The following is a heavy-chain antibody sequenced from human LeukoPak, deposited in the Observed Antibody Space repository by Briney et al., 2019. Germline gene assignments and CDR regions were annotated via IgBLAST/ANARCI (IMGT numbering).Heavy chain of an antibody. V-gene: IGHV3-30*18. J-gene: IGHJ4*02. CDR3: AKVISGWSEKDY. CDR2: ISYDGSNK. CDR1: GFTFSSYG. D-gene: IGHD6-19*01. Sequence: GRSLRLSCAAPGFTFSSYGMHWVRQTPGKGLEWVAVISYDGSNKYYADSVKGRFTISRDNSKNTLYLQMNSLRAEDTAVYYGAKVISGWSEKDYWGQGTLVTVSS.